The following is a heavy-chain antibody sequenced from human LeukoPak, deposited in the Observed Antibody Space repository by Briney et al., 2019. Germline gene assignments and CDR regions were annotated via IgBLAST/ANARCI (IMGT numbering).Heavy chain of an antibody. J-gene: IGHJ4*02. CDR3: ARWRGPTYYYDSSGYYYGFDY. V-gene: IGHV1-18*01. Sequence: GASVKVSCKASGYTFTSYGISWVRQAPGQGLELMGWISAYNGNTNYAQKLQGRVTMTTDTSTSTAYMELRSLRSDDTAVYYCARWRGPTYYYDSSGYYYGFDYWGQGTLVTVSS. CDR2: ISAYNGNT. CDR1: GYTFTSYG. D-gene: IGHD3-22*01.